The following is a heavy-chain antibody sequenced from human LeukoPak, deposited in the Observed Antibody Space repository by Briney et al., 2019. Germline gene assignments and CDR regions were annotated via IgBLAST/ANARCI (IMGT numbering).Heavy chain of an antibody. V-gene: IGHV4-39*07. Sequence: PSETLSLTCTVSGGSISSSSYYWGWIRQPPGKGLEWIGSIYYSGSTYYNPSLKSRVTISVDTSKNQFSLKLSSVTAADTAVYYCARSMFQDCSSTSCYIGYYYYGMDVWGQGTTVTVSS. J-gene: IGHJ6*02. CDR1: GGSISSSSYY. CDR2: IYYSGST. D-gene: IGHD2-2*02. CDR3: ARSMFQDCSSTSCYIGYYYYGMDV.